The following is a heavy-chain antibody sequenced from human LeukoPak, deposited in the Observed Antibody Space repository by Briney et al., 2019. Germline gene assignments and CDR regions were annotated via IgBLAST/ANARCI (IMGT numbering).Heavy chain of an antibody. J-gene: IGHJ4*02. D-gene: IGHD5-12*01. V-gene: IGHV4-30-2*05. CDR2: IYYSGST. CDR3: ARGSVRYSGYDHLDY. Sequence: SETLSLTCAVSGGSISSGGYSWSWIRQPPGKGLEWIGYIYYSGSTYYNPSLKSRVTISVDTSKNQFSLKLSSVTAADTAVYYCARGSVRYSGYDHLDYWGQGTLVTVSS. CDR1: GGSISSGGYS.